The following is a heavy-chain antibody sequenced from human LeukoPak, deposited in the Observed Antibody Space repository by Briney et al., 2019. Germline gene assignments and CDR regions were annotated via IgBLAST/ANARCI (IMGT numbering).Heavy chain of an antibody. CDR3: ARGPYEDYGSGELYDY. Sequence: SETLSLTCAVYGGSFSGYYWSWIRQPPGKGLEWIGEINHSGSTNYNPSLKSRVTISVDTSKNQFSLELSSVTAADTAVYYCARGPYEDYGSGELYDYWGQGTLVTVSS. V-gene: IGHV4-34*01. CDR1: GGSFSGYY. CDR2: INHSGST. J-gene: IGHJ4*02. D-gene: IGHD3-10*01.